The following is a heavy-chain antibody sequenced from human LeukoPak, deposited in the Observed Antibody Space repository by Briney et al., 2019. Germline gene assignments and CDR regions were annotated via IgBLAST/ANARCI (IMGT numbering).Heavy chain of an antibody. D-gene: IGHD6-6*01. V-gene: IGHV3-74*01. CDR3: AKPLSIAARRGIGWFDP. J-gene: IGHJ5*02. CDR1: GFTFSTYW. CDR2: INSDGSNT. Sequence: GGSLRLSCEASGFTFSTYWMHWVRQAPGKGLVWVSRINSDGSNTLYADSVKGRFTISRDNSKNTLYLQMNSLRAEDTAVYYCAKPLSIAARRGIGWFDPWGQGTLVTVSS.